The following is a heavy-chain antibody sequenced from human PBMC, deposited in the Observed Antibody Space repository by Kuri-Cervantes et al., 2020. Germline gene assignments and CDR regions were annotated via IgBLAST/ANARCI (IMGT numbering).Heavy chain of an antibody. CDR2: IIPIFGTA. CDR3: AKGMVPAAYYYYYGMDV. V-gene: IGHV1-69*13. CDR1: GGAFSSYA. Sequence: SVKVSCKASGGAFSSYAISWVRQAPGQGLEWMGGIIPIFGTANYAQKFQGRVTITADESTSTAYMELSSLRSEDTAVYYCAKGMVPAAYYYYYGMDVWGQGTTVTVSS. D-gene: IGHD2-2*01. J-gene: IGHJ6*02.